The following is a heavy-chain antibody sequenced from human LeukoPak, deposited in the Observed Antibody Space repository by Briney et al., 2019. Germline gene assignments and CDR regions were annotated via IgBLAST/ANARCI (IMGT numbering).Heavy chain of an antibody. J-gene: IGHJ4*02. CDR2: IYWDDDK. D-gene: IGHD6-13*01. CDR1: GFSLSTSGVG. V-gene: IGHV2-5*02. Sequence: SGPTLVKPTQTLTPTCTFSGFSLSTSGVGVGWIRQPPGKALEWLALIYWDDDKRYSPSLKSRLTITKDTSKNQVVLTMTNMDPVDTATYYCAHSVAGYSSSWYGTTGYYFDYWGQGTLVTVSS. CDR3: AHSVAGYSSSWYGTTGYYFDY.